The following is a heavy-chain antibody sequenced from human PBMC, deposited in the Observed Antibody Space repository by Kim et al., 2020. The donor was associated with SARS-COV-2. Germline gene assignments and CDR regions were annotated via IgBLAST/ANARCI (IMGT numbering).Heavy chain of an antibody. CDR2: IYYSGST. V-gene: IGHV4-39*01. J-gene: IGHJ6*02. Sequence: SETLSLTCTVSGGSISSSSYYWGWIRQPPGKGLEWIGSIYYSGSTYYNPSLKSRVTISVDTSKNQFSLKLSSVTAADTAVYYCASEYSSSWQPYYYYGMDVWGQGTTVTVSS. D-gene: IGHD6-13*01. CDR3: ASEYSSSWQPYYYYGMDV. CDR1: GGSISSSSYY.